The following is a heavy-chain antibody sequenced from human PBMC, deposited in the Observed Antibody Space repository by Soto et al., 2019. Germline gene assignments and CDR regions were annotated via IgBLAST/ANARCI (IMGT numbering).Heavy chain of an antibody. J-gene: IGHJ4*02. Sequence: ASVKVSCKASGYTFTSYGISWVRQAPGQGLEWMGWISAYNGNTNYAQKLQGRVTMTTDTSTSTAYMELRSLRSDDTAVYYCARDHGYYDSSGYLFWYFDYWGQGTLVTVSS. V-gene: IGHV1-18*01. CDR3: ARDHGYYDSSGYLFWYFDY. D-gene: IGHD3-22*01. CDR2: ISAYNGNT. CDR1: GYTFTSYG.